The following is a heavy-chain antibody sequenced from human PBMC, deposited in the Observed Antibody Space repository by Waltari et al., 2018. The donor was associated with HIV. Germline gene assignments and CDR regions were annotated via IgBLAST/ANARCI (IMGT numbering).Heavy chain of an antibody. D-gene: IGHD6-19*01. J-gene: IGHJ6*02. Sequence: QLQLQESGPGLVKPSETLSLTCTVSGGSISSSRYHWGWTRQPPGKGLEWIGSIYYSGSTYYNPSLKSRVTISVDTSKNQFSLKLSSVTAADTAVYYCARQRSGWYEHYYGMDVWGQGTTVTVSS. CDR2: IYYSGST. V-gene: IGHV4-39*01. CDR1: GGSISSSRYH. CDR3: ARQRSGWYEHYYGMDV.